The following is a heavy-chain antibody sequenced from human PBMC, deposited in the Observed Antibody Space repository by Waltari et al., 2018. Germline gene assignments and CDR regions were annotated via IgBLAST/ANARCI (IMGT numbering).Heavy chain of an antibody. CDR3: ATDQMGRGVGWFDP. CDR1: GFTFDDYA. D-gene: IGHD2-15*01. V-gene: IGHV3-9*01. CDR2: ISWNSGSI. J-gene: IGHJ5*02. Sequence: EVQLVESGGGLVQPGRSLRLSCAASGFTFDDYAMHWVRQAPGKGLEWVSGISWNSGSIGYADSVKGRFTISRDNAKNSLYLQMNSLRSEDTAVYYCATDQMGRGVGWFDPWGQGTLVTVSS.